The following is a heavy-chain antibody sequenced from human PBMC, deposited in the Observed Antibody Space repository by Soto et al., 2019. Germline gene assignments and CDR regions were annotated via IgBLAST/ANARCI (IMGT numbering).Heavy chain of an antibody. CDR2: IYHSGSN. CDR3: AREASDYYDSTGRVVHX. J-gene: IGHJ5*02. D-gene: IGHD3-22*01. CDR1: GGSISSVGYS. Sequence: PSETLSLTCAVSGGSISSVGYSWSWIRQPPGKGLEWIGYIYHSGSNYYNPSLKSRVTISVDRSKNQFSLKLSSVTAADTAVYYCAREASDYYDSTGRVVHXWGQATLVTVSX. V-gene: IGHV4-30-2*01.